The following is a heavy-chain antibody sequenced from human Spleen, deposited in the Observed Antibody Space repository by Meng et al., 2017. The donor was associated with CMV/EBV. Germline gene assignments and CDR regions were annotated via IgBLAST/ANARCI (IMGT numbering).Heavy chain of an antibody. CDR1: GGSFSGYY. V-gene: IGHV4-34*01. Sequence: SETLSLTCAVYGGSFSGYYWSWIRQPPGKGLEWIGEINHRGSTNHSPSLTSRVTISIDTSKNQFSLRLNSVTAADTAVYFCARGPYYDIMTGYFTGDQNYGMDVWGQGTTVTVSS. J-gene: IGHJ6*02. CDR2: INHRGST. D-gene: IGHD3-9*01. CDR3: ARGPYYDIMTGYFTGDQNYGMDV.